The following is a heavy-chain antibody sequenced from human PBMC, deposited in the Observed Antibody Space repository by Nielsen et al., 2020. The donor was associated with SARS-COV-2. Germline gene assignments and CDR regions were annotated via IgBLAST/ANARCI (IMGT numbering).Heavy chain of an antibody. D-gene: IGHD6-13*01. CDR2: IKEDGGEK. V-gene: IGHV3-7*02. Sequence: GESLKISCAASGLTFSSYWMSWVRQAPGKGLEWVANIKEDGGEKHYVDSVKGRFTISRDNAENSLYLHMHSLRAEDTAVYYCASLYSSSWYLDYWGQGTLVTVSS. CDR3: ASLYSSSWYLDY. J-gene: IGHJ4*02. CDR1: GLTFSSYW.